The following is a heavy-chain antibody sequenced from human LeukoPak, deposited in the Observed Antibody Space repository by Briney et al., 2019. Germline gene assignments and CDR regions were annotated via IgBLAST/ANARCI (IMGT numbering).Heavy chain of an antibody. D-gene: IGHD6-13*01. CDR2: VDHSGGT. V-gene: IGHV4-38-2*02. CDR3: ARVSSSWYQDWYFDL. J-gene: IGHJ2*01. Sequence: PSETLSLTCTVSGYSLSSGYYWGWIRQPPGKGLEWIGSVDHSGGTNYKPSLKSRVTMSVDTSKNQFSLKLSSVTAADTAVYYCARVSSSWYQDWYFDLWGRGTLVTVSS. CDR1: GYSLSSGYY.